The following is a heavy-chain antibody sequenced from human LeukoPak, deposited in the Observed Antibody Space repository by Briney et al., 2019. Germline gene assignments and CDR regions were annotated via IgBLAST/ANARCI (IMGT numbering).Heavy chain of an antibody. CDR2: IYYSGST. D-gene: IGHD3-22*01. J-gene: IGHJ5*02. Sequence: SETLSLTCAVYGGSFSGYYWSWIRQPPGKGLEWIGSIYYSGSTYYNPSLKSRVTISVDTSKNQFSLKLSSVTAADTAVYYCARLNYDSSGYYYNWFDPWGQGTLVTVSS. CDR1: GGSFSGYY. CDR3: ARLNYDSSGYYYNWFDP. V-gene: IGHV4-34*01.